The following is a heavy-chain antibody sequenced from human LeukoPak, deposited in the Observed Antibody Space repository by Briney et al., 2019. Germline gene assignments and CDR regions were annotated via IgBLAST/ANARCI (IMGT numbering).Heavy chain of an antibody. J-gene: IGHJ4*02. V-gene: IGHV1-69*06. CDR1: GGTFSSYA. D-gene: IGHD6-19*01. CDR3: ATDRYSSGWSPN. Sequence: SVKVSCKASGGTFSSYAISWVRQAPGQGLEWMGGIIPIFGTANYAQRFQGRVTITADKSTSTAYMELSSLRSEDTAVYYCATDRYSSGWSPNWGQGTLVTVSS. CDR2: IIPIFGTA.